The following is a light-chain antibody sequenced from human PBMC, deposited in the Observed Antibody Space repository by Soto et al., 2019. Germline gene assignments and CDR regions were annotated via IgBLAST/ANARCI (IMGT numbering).Light chain of an antibody. CDR3: QQYDNWPRT. CDR2: DAS. CDR1: QSVRSN. Sequence: EKVRTQSPATLSVSPGERATLSCRASQSVRSNVAWYQQKPGQPPRLLIYDASTRATGIPSRFSGSGSGTEFTLPISSLKSEDFAVYYCQQYDNWPRTFGQGTKVDIK. J-gene: IGKJ1*01. V-gene: IGKV3-15*01.